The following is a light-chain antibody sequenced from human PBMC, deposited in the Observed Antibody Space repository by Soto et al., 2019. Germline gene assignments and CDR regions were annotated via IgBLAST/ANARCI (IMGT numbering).Light chain of an antibody. Sequence: IQLTQSPSSLSASVGDKDTISCRASQAINSALAWCQQRPGKAPMVLIYDASILESGGPSRFSGSGSVTDFTLTISSRQPEDFATYYCQQFNTYPLTFGGGTKVEI. V-gene: IGKV1-13*02. CDR2: DAS. J-gene: IGKJ4*02. CDR3: QQFNTYPLT. CDR1: QAINSA.